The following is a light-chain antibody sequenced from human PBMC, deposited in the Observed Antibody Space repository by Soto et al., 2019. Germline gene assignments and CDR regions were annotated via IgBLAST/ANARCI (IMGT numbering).Light chain of an antibody. CDR2: SDD. CDR1: NSNIGRYS. CDR3: AAWDDNLNGPL. J-gene: IGLJ3*02. Sequence: SVLAQPASLSGTPGQRVTISCSGSNSNIGRYSVNWYQHFPGTAPKILIYSDDERPSGVPDRFSGSKSGTSASLAISGLQSEDEAEYYCAAWDDNLNGPLFGGGTQLTVL. V-gene: IGLV1-44*01.